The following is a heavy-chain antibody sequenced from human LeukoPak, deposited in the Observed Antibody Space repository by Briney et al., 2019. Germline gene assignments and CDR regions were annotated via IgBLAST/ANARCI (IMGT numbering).Heavy chain of an antibody. CDR2: IYYSGNT. CDR1: VGSINSYY. J-gene: IGHJ4*02. CDR3: ASLSRPGGSTWYFDY. V-gene: IGHV4-59*08. Sequence: SETLSLTCTVSVGSINSYYWTWIRQPPGKGLEWIGYIYYSGNTNYNPSLKSRVTISVDTSKNQFSLKLNSVTDADTAVYYCASLSRPGGSTWYFDYWGQGTLVTVSS. D-gene: IGHD6-13*01.